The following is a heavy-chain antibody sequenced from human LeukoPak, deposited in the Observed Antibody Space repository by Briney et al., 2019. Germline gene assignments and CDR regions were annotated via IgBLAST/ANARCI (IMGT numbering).Heavy chain of an antibody. D-gene: IGHD1-26*01. J-gene: IGHJ4*02. CDR3: AKDVGKWESLHFFDY. CDR2: ISGSGDST. CDR1: GFTFSSYA. Sequence: GGSLRLSCAASGFTFSSYAMSWVRQAPGKGLEWVSAISGSGDSTYYGDSVKGRFTISRDDSRNTLYLQMNSLRGDDTAVYYCAKDVGKWESLHFFDYWGQGTLVTVSS. V-gene: IGHV3-23*01.